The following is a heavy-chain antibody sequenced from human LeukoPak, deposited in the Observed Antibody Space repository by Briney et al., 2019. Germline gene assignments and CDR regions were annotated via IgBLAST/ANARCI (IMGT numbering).Heavy chain of an antibody. Sequence: GSLRLSCAASGIIFTDAWISWVRQAPGKGLEWVGRIKNTRDGGTTDYAAPVKGRITISRDDSKQTVYLQLNSLKTEDTAVYFCATDVPYYYGSGSFASWGQGTLVTVSS. CDR2: IKNTRDGGTT. CDR3: ATDVPYYYGSGSFAS. J-gene: IGHJ5*01. D-gene: IGHD3-10*01. CDR1: GIIFTDAW. V-gene: IGHV3-15*01.